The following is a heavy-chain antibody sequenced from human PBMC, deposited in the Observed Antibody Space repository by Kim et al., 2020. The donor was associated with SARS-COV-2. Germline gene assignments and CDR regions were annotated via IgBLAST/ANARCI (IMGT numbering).Heavy chain of an antibody. J-gene: IGHJ6*01. CDR3: AKGTLAMVRGVIREGYY. CDR2: ISATGYST. D-gene: IGHD3-10*01. V-gene: IGHV3-23*01. CDR1: GFTFSNYA. Sequence: GGSLRLSCAASGFTFSNYAMSWVRQAPGKGLEWVSAISATGYSTHYAASVKGRFTISRDNSKNMLFVQMSSLSAEDTAVYYCAKGTLAMVRGVIREGYY.